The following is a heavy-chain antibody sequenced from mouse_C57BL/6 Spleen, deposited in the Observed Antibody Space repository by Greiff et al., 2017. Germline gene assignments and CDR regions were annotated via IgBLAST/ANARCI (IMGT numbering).Heavy chain of an antibody. D-gene: IGHD2-2*01. CDR2: ISYDGSN. Sequence: EVQRVESGPGLVKPSQSLSLTCSVTGYSITSGYYWNWIRQFPGNKLEWMSYISYDGSNNYNPSLKNRISFTRDTSKNQFFLKLNSVTTEDTATYYCAREDYGFAWFAYWGQGTLVTVSA. V-gene: IGHV3-6*01. J-gene: IGHJ3*01. CDR1: GYSITSGYY. CDR3: AREDYGFAWFAY.